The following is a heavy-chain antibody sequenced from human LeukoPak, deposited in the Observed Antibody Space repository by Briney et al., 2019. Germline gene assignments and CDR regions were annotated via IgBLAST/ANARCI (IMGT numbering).Heavy chain of an antibody. J-gene: IGHJ4*02. D-gene: IGHD3-22*01. CDR2: INHSGST. V-gene: IGHV4-39*07. Sequence: SETLSLTCTVSGGSIRSGSYYWGWIRQPPGKGLEWIGEINHSGSTNYNPSLKSRVTISVDTSKNQFSLKLSSVTAADTAVYYCARYTRSGYYLSIFYFDYWGQGTLVTVSS. CDR1: GGSIRSGSYY. CDR3: ARYTRSGYYLSIFYFDY.